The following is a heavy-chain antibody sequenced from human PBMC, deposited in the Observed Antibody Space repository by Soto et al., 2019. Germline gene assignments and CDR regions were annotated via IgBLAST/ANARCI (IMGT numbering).Heavy chain of an antibody. CDR1: SGSISSGGYY. CDR3: AREKGERSNRVNFDY. CDR2: IYYSGST. Sequence: QVQLQESGPGLVKPSQTLSLTCTVSSGSISSGGYYWSWIRQHPGKGLEWIGYIYYSGSTYYNPSLKSRVTISVDTSKNQFSLKLSSVTAADTAVYYCAREKGERSNRVNFDYWGQGTLVTVSS. J-gene: IGHJ4*02. V-gene: IGHV4-31*03. D-gene: IGHD3-16*01.